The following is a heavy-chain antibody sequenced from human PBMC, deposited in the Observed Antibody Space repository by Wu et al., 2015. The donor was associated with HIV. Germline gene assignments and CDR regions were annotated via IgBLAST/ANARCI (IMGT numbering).Heavy chain of an antibody. CDR3: ARDFVTSVTAIRGVH. Sequence: QVQLVQSGAEVKKPGSSVKVSCKASGGTFSSYAISWVRQAPGQGLEWMGRIIPIFGTTNYAQKFQRRVTITADGSTSTVYMEVSSLISEDTAVYYCARDFVTSVTAIRGVHWGQGTLVTVSS. V-gene: IGHV1-69*13. CDR2: IIPIFGTT. CDR1: GGTFSSYA. D-gene: IGHD4-17*01. J-gene: IGHJ4*01.